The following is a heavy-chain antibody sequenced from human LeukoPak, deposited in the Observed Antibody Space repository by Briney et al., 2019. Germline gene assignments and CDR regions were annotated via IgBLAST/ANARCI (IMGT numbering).Heavy chain of an antibody. J-gene: IGHJ4*02. CDR2: INSNSGGR. CDR3: ASGSGGYSYGDFDY. D-gene: IGHD5-18*01. CDR1: GYTFTCYY. V-gene: IGHV1-2*02. Sequence: ASVKVSCKAAGYTFTCYYMHRVRQAPGQGLELMGWINSNSGGRNYAQNFQGRVTMTRDTYISTAYMELSRLRSDDTAVYYCASGSGGYSYGDFDYGGQGTLVTVS.